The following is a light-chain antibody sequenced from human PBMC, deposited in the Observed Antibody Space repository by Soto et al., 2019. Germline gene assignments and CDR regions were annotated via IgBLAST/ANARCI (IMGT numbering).Light chain of an antibody. CDR2: EVS. CDR1: SSDVGGYNY. CDR3: SSYAGSNNMVI. V-gene: IGLV2-8*01. Sequence: SALTQPPSASGSPGQSVTISCTGTSSDVGGYNYVSWYQQHPGKAPKLMIYEVSKRPSGFPDRFSGSKSGNTASLTVSGLQAEDEADYYCSSYAGSNNMVIFGGGTKLTVL. J-gene: IGLJ2*01.